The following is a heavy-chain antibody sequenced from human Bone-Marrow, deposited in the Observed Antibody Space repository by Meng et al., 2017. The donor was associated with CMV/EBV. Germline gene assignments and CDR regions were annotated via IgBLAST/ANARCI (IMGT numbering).Heavy chain of an antibody. Sequence: SETLSLTCTVSGGSVSSGSYYWSWIRQPPGKGLEWIAYIYYSGSTNYNPSLKSRVTISVDTSKNQFSLKLSSVTAADTAVYYCARYYYDNSDYYRTRSFDNWGQGTLVTVYS. CDR1: GGSVSSGSYY. D-gene: IGHD3-22*01. V-gene: IGHV4-61*01. J-gene: IGHJ4*02. CDR2: IYYSGST. CDR3: ARYYYDNSDYYRTRSFDN.